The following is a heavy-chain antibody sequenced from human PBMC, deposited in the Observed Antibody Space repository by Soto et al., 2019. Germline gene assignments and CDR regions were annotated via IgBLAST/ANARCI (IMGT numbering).Heavy chain of an antibody. V-gene: IGHV3-48*01. D-gene: IGHD5-12*01. Sequence: SGGSLRLSCATSGFTFSGYSMNWVRQAPGKGLEWLSYISSRSKTIYYADSVRGRFTVSRDNAENSLSLLMNRLRAEDTAVYYCAREDILGAGSFDYWGQGTVVTVSS. CDR2: ISSRSKTI. J-gene: IGHJ4*02. CDR1: GFTFSGYS. CDR3: AREDILGAGSFDY.